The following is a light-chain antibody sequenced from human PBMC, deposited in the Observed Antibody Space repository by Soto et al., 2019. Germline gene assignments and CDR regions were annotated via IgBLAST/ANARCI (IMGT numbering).Light chain of an antibody. V-gene: IGLV1-44*01. CDR1: SSNTGSNA. J-gene: IGLJ1*01. CDR2: SNK. Sequence: QSVLTQPPSVSGTPGQRITISCSGSSSNTGSNAVNWFQQVPGSAPKLLIYSNKQRPSGVPDRFSGSKSGSSASLAISGLQSEDEADYYCAAWDVSLNGHYAFGTGTKLTVL. CDR3: AAWDVSLNGHYA.